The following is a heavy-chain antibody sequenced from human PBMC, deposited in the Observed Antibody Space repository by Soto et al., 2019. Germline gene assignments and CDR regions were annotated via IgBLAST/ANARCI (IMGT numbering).Heavy chain of an antibody. V-gene: IGHV3-48*03. Sequence: EVQLVESGGGLVQPGGSLRLSCAASGFTFSSYEMNWVRQAPGKGLEWVSYISSSGATIYYTDSVRDRFTVSRDNAKNSLYLQMNSLRAEDTAVYYCARDVLGASNYNHWGQGTLVTVSS. CDR1: GFTFSSYE. CDR3: ARDVLGASNYNH. CDR2: ISSSGATI. J-gene: IGHJ5*02. D-gene: IGHD4-4*01.